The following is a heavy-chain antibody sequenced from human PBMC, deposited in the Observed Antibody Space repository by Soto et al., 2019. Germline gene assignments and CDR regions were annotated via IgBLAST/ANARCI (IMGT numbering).Heavy chain of an antibody. V-gene: IGHV3-23*01. D-gene: IGHD4-17*01. Sequence: GGSLRLSCEGSGYPFARDAMSWVRQVPGKGLQWVASVSGSGADKHYSDSVRGRFTISRDNSKNTLFLQLNSLRAEDTAVYYCAKAAPTVTTFWDLWGQGTLVTVSS. CDR2: VSGSGADK. J-gene: IGHJ5*02. CDR1: GYPFARDA. CDR3: AKAAPTVTTFWDL.